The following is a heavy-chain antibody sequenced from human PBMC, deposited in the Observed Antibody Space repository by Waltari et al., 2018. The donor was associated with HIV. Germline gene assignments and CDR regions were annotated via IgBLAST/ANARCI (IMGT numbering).Heavy chain of an antibody. CDR1: GFNFDQSA. D-gene: IGHD3-10*01. CDR3: AKDTKARSIYYHFGLDV. Sequence: EVRLVESGGGKVQPGRSLTLSCAASGFNFDQSAMHWVRQVPGQWPEWIAGIGYDSYSLEYANSVMGRFTISRDNAKKSLYLQMSSLRTEDTALYYCAKDTKARSIYYHFGLDVWGPGTMVFVSS. V-gene: IGHV3-9*01. CDR2: IGYDSYSL. J-gene: IGHJ3*01.